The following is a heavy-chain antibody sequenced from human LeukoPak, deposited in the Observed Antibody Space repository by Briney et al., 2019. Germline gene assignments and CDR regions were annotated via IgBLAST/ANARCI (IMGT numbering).Heavy chain of an antibody. CDR3: ARDCSGGSCYSPSWWFDP. V-gene: IGHV4-4*07. D-gene: IGHD2-15*01. Sequence: ASETLSLTCTVSGGSISSYYWSWIRQPARKGLEWIGRIYTTGSTNYNPSLKSRVTMSVDTSKNQFSLKLSSVTAADTAVYYCARDCSGGSCYSPSWWFDPWGQGTLVTVSS. CDR1: GGSISSYY. J-gene: IGHJ5*02. CDR2: IYTTGST.